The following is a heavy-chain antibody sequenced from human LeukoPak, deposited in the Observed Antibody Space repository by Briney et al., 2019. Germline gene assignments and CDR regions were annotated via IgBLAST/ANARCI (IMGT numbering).Heavy chain of an antibody. CDR1: GDRFTNYW. D-gene: IGHD2-2*01. CDR3: ARRVVVPTAGSFDP. J-gene: IGHJ5*02. V-gene: IGHV5-10-1*01. CDR2: IDPSDSYT. Sequence: GESLRISCKGSGDRFTNYWISWVRQMPGKGLEWMGRIDPSDSYTSYSPSFQGHVTISVDKSIITAYLQWSSLEASDTAMYYCARRVVVPTAGSFDPWGQGSLVIVSS.